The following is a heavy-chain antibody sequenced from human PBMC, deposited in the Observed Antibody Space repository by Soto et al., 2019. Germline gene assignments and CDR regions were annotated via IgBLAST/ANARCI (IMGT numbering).Heavy chain of an antibody. Sequence: PSETLSLTCTVSGGSISSYYWSWIRQPPGKGLEWIGYIYYSGSTNYNPSLKSRVTISVDTSKNQFSLRLSSVTAADTAIYYCARFLTYRSNWYKLFDPWGQGTLDTGSS. CDR3: ARFLTYRSNWYKLFDP. V-gene: IGHV4-59*12. CDR1: GGSISSYY. D-gene: IGHD6-13*01. CDR2: IYYSGST. J-gene: IGHJ5*02.